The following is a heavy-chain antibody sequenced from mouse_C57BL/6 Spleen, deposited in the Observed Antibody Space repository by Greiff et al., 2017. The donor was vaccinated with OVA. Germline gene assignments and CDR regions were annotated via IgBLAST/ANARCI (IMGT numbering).Heavy chain of an antibody. CDR2: INPNNGGT. CDR1: GYTFTDYN. CDR3: ARDYGYGEYYFDY. J-gene: IGHJ2*01. Sequence: EVQLQQSGPELVKPGASVTMSCKASGYTFTDYNMHWVKQSHGKSLEWIGYINPNNGGTSYNQKFKGKATLTVNKSYSTAYMELRSLTSEESAVYYCARDYGYGEYYFDYWGQGTTLTVSS. V-gene: IGHV1-22*01. D-gene: IGHD2-2*01.